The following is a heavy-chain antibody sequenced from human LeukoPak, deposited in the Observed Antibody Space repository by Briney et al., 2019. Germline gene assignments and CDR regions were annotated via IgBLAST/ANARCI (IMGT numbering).Heavy chain of an antibody. Sequence: PSETLSLTCAVYGGSFSGYYWSWIRQPPGKGLEWIGEINHSGSTNYNPSLKSRVTISVDTSKNQFSLKLSSVTAADTAVYYCARVYRRITLDYWGQGTLVAVSS. V-gene: IGHV4-34*01. CDR3: ARVYRRITLDY. CDR1: GGSFSGYY. D-gene: IGHD3-10*01. CDR2: INHSGST. J-gene: IGHJ4*02.